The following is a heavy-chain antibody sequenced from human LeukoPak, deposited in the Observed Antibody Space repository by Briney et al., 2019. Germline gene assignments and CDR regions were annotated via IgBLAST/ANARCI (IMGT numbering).Heavy chain of an antibody. CDR2: INAGNGNT. Sequence: EASVKVSCKASGYTFTSYAMHWVRQAPGQRLEWMGWINAGNGNTKYSQEFQGRVTITRDTSASTACMELSSLRSEDMAVYYCASGGLELQLDYWGQGTLVTVSS. J-gene: IGHJ4*02. CDR1: GYTFTSYA. D-gene: IGHD1-7*01. CDR3: ASGGLELQLDY. V-gene: IGHV1-3*03.